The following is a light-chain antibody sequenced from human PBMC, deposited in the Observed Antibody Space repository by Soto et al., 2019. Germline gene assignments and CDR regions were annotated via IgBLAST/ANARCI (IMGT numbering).Light chain of an antibody. CDR1: QSIRSW. V-gene: IGKV1-5*03. CDR2: KAS. CDR3: QQYNSYSPT. J-gene: IGKJ1*01. Sequence: DIQMTQSPSTLSASVGDRVTITCRASQSIRSWLAWYQQKPGKAPKVLIYKASRLESGVPSRFSGSGSETEFTLTISGLQPGDSATYYCQQYNSYSPTFGQGTKV.